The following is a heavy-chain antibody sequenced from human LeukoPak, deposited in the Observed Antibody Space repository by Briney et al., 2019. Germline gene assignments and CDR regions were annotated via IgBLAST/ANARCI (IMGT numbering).Heavy chain of an antibody. Sequence: GGSLRLSCAASGFTFSSHEMNWVRQAPGKGLEWVSYISSRGTNIYYADSVKARFSISRDNANNLLYLQMNSLRAEDTAVYYCARESDSYDSSGYLDFDYWGQGTLVTVSS. D-gene: IGHD3-22*01. CDR2: ISSRGTNI. J-gene: IGHJ4*02. V-gene: IGHV3-48*03. CDR1: GFTFSSHE. CDR3: ARESDSYDSSGYLDFDY.